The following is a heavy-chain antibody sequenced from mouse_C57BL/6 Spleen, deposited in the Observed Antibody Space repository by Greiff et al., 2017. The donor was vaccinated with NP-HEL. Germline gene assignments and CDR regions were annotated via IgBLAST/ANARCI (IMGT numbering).Heavy chain of an antibody. CDR1: GYSFTGYF. Sequence: VQLQQSGPELVKPGDSVKISCKASGYSFTGYFMHWVMQSHGKSLEWIGCINPYNGDTFYNQKFKGKATLTVDKSSSTAHLELRSLTSEDSAVYYCAREEVVPFDYWGQGTLVTVSA. J-gene: IGHJ3*01. CDR3: AREEVVPFDY. CDR2: INPYNGDT. D-gene: IGHD1-1*01. V-gene: IGHV1-20*01.